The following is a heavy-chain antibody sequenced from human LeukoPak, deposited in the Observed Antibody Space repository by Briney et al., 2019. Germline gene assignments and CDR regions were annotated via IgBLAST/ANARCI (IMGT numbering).Heavy chain of an antibody. CDR3: ARRPFPSYSHQRTTRYFDY. V-gene: IGHV4-39*07. J-gene: IGHJ4*02. D-gene: IGHD1/OR15-1a*01. Sequence: SETLSLTCTVSGGSISSSSYYWGWIRQPPGKGLEWIGSIYYSGSTYYNPSLKSRVTISVDTSKNQFSLKLSSVTAADTAVYYCARRPFPSYSHQRTTRYFDYWGQGTLLTVSS. CDR2: IYYSGST. CDR1: GGSISSSSYY.